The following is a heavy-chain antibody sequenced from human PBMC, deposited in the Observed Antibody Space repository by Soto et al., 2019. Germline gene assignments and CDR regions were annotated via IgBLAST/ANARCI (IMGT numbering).Heavy chain of an antibody. J-gene: IGHJ3*02. V-gene: IGHV3-7*01. CDR3: ARVGQWPYDAFDR. Sequence: PGGSPRISCAASGFTFSTYWMTWVRQAPGKGLEWVANIKQDESEKYYVDSVKGRFTISRDNAKNSLFLQMNSLRADDTAVYYCARVGQWPYDAFDRWGQGTMVTVSS. CDR2: IKQDESEK. CDR1: GFTFSTYW. D-gene: IGHD6-19*01.